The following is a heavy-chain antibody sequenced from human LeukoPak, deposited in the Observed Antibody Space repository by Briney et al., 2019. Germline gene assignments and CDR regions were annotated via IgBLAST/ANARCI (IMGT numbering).Heavy chain of an antibody. J-gene: IGHJ4*02. V-gene: IGHV4-39*01. CDR2: IYYSGST. CDR1: GVSIISSSYY. D-gene: IGHD6-19*01. Sequence: PSETLSLTCTVSGVSIISSSYYWGWIRQPPGKGLEWIGSIYYSGSTYYNPSLKSRVTISVDTSKNQFSLKLSSVTAAATAVYYCARGLEVAGNYFDYWGQGTLVTVSS. CDR3: ARGLEVAGNYFDY.